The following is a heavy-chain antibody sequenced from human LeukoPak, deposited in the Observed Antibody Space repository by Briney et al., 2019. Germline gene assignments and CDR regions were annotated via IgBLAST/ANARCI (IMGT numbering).Heavy chain of an antibody. V-gene: IGHV3-23*01. CDR1: GFTFSSSA. Sequence: AGGSLRLSCAASGFTFSSSAMDWVRQAPGKGLEWVSGISASGGSTYYADSAKGRFTISRDNSRNTLYVQTNSLRVEDTAVYYCARARGGIYFDYWSQGTLVTVSS. D-gene: IGHD3-3*01. CDR3: ARARGGIYFDY. CDR2: ISASGGST. J-gene: IGHJ4*02.